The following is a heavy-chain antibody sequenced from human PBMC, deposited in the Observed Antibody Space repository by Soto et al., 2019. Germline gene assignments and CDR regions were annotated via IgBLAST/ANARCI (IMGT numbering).Heavy chain of an antibody. CDR3: TRAAWFPSLSFY. CDR1: GFTFSSLE. J-gene: IGHJ4*02. Sequence: GGDLRLTCADTGFTFSSLELNWVRQALGKGLEWISYISSSGSTAYYASAVEGRFTISRDNANNSVYLQIDSLRAEDTALYYCTRAAWFPSLSFYWGQVTQATVS. D-gene: IGHD3-10*01. V-gene: IGHV3-48*03. CDR2: ISSSGSTA.